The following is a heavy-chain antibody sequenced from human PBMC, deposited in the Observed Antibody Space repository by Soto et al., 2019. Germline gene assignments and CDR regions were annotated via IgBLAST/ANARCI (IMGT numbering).Heavy chain of an antibody. D-gene: IGHD3-22*01. Sequence: GGSLRLSCAASGFTFRSYAMSWVRQAPGKGLEWVSAIGGSGGSTYYADSVKGRFTISRDNSKNTLFLQMNSLRAEDTAVYYCAKDPYYYDNSEMDVWGQGTTVTVSS. CDR3: AKDPYYYDNSEMDV. V-gene: IGHV3-23*01. J-gene: IGHJ6*02. CDR1: GFTFRSYA. CDR2: IGGSGGST.